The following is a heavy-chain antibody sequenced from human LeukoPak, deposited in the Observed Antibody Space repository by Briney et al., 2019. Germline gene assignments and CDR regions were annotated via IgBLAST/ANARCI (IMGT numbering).Heavy chain of an antibody. J-gene: IGHJ4*02. CDR3: ASGGIAVAGTGNSFDY. V-gene: IGHV4-34*01. D-gene: IGHD6-19*01. CDR2: INRSGST. Sequence: ASETLSLTCAVYGGSFSGYYWSWIRQPPGKGLEWIGEINRSGSTNYNPSLKSRVTISVDTSKNQFSLKLSSVTAADTAVYYCASGGIAVAGTGNSFDYWGQGTLVTVSS. CDR1: GGSFSGYY.